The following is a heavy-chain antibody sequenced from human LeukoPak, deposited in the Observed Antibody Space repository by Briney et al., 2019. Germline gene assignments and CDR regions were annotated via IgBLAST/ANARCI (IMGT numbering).Heavy chain of an antibody. CDR2: IYYSGST. V-gene: IGHV4-39*01. J-gene: IGHJ4*02. Sequence: SETLSLTCTVSGGSISSSSYYWGWIRQPPGKGLEWIGSIYYSGSTYYNPSLKSRVTISVDTSKNQFSLRLTSVTAADTAVFYCAGHRDSGGYYSLPTPYYFDYWGQGILVTVSS. CDR1: GGSISSSSYY. D-gene: IGHD3-22*01. CDR3: AGHRDSGGYYSLPTPYYFDY.